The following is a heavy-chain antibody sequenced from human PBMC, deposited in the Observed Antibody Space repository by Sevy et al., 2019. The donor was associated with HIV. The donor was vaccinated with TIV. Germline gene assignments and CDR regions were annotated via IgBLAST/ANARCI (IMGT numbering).Heavy chain of an antibody. V-gene: IGHV1-46*01. CDR3: ARDVRYYDSSGYYSPDYYFDY. J-gene: IGHJ4*02. CDR2: INPSGGST. Sequence: ASVKVSCKASGYTFTSYYMHWVRQAPGQGLEWMGIINPSGGSTSYAQKFQGRVTMTRDTSTSTVYMELSSLRSEDTAVYYCARDVRYYDSSGYYSPDYYFDYWGQGTLVTVSS. D-gene: IGHD3-22*01. CDR1: GYTFTSYY.